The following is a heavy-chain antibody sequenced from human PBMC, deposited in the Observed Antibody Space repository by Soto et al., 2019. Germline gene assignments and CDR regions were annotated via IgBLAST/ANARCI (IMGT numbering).Heavy chain of an antibody. D-gene: IGHD5-12*01. J-gene: IGHJ4*02. Sequence: QITLKESGPRLVKPTQTLTLTCTLSRFSLSTSGVGVGWIRQPPGKALEWLALIYWDDDKRYRPSLKSRVTITKDTSKNQVALTMTNMDPVDTATYYCTLSTIVGTILRFDFWGQGTPVTVSS. CDR1: RFSLSTSGVG. CDR2: IYWDDDK. V-gene: IGHV2-5*02. CDR3: TLSTIVGTILRFDF.